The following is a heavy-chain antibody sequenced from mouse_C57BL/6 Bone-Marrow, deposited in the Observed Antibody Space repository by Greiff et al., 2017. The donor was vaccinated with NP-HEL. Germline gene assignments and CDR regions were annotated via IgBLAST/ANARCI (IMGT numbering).Heavy chain of an antibody. V-gene: IGHV5-17*01. Sequence: VQLKESGGGLVKPGGSLKLSCAASGFTFSDYGMHWVRQAPEKGLEWVAYISSGSSTINYADTVKGRSTISRDNANNTLFLQRTSLRSEDAAVYYCARATALAMDYWGQGTSVTVSS. CDR1: GFTFSDYG. J-gene: IGHJ4*01. CDR2: ISSGSSTI. CDR3: ARATALAMDY. D-gene: IGHD3-2*01.